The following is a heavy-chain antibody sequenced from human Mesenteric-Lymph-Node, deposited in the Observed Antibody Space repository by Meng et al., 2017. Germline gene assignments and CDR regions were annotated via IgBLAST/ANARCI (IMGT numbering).Heavy chain of an antibody. CDR1: GYTFTSYA. V-gene: IGHV1-3*02. J-gene: IGHJ4*02. CDR3: AREASDYYDSSGYYIFDY. D-gene: IGHD3-22*01. CDR2: SNAGNGNT. Sequence: ASVKVSCKASGYTFTSYAMHWVRQAPGQRLEWMGWSNAGNGNTKYSQEFQGRVTITRDTSASTAYMELRSLRSDDTAVYYCAREASDYYDSSGYYIFDYWGQGKLVNGAS.